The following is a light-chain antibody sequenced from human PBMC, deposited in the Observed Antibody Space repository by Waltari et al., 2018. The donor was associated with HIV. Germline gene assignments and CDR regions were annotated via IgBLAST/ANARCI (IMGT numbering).Light chain of an antibody. CDR1: QDIGKY. Sequence: DIQMTQSPSSLSASVGDRVTITCQASQDIGKYLNWYQHKPGKAPKLLIYDASTLETGVPSRFSGSGSGTDFTFTISSLQPEDFATYYCQQFDFLPFTFGGGTKVEIK. CDR2: DAS. J-gene: IGKJ4*01. V-gene: IGKV1-33*01. CDR3: QQFDFLPFT.